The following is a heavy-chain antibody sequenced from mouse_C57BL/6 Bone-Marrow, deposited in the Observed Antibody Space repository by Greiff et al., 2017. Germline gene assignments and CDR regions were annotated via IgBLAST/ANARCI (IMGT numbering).Heavy chain of an antibody. CDR1: GYTFTDYE. Sequence: QVQLQQSGAELVRPGASVTLSCKASGYTFTDYEMHWVKQTPVHGLEWIGAIDPETGGTAYNQKFKGKAILTAAKSSSTAYMELRSLTSEDSAVYYCTREDYYGSSYWYFDVWGTGTTGTVSS. D-gene: IGHD1-1*01. CDR3: TREDYYGSSYWYFDV. V-gene: IGHV1-15*01. CDR2: IDPETGGT. J-gene: IGHJ1*03.